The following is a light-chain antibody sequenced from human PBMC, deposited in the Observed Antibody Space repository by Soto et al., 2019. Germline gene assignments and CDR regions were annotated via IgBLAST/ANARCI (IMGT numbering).Light chain of an antibody. CDR1: QSVSNY. CDR2: DAS. Sequence: VMTQSPATLSVSPGERATLSCRASQSVSNYLAWYQQRPGQAPRLLIYDASNRATGIPARFSGSGSGTDFTLTISGLEPEDFAIYYCQHRNNRPFSFGPGTKVDIK. V-gene: IGKV3-11*01. J-gene: IGKJ3*01. CDR3: QHRNNRPFS.